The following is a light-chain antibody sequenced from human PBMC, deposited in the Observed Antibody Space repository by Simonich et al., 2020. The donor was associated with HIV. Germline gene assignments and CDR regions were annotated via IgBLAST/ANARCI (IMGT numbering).Light chain of an antibody. CDR2: DAS. J-gene: IGKJ2*01. V-gene: IGKV3D-20*02. Sequence: EIVLTQSPGTLSLSPGERATLSCRASQSVSSSYLAWYQQKPGLAPRLLIYDASSRATGIPDRCSGSGSGTDFTLTISRLEPEDFAVYYCQQRSNYTFGQGTKLEIK. CDR1: QSVSSSY. CDR3: QQRSNYT.